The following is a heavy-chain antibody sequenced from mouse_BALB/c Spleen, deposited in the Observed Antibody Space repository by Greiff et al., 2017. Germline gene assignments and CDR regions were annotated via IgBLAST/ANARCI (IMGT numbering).Heavy chain of an antibody. D-gene: IGHD1-1*01. J-gene: IGHJ2*01. V-gene: IGHV5-12-1*01. Sequence: EVKVVESGGGLVKPGGSLKLSCAASGFAFSSYDMSWVRQTPEKRLEWVAYISSGGGSTYYPDTVKGRFTISRDNAKNTLYLQMSSLKSEDTAMYYCARQGYYGSSPYYFDYWGQGTTLTVSS. CDR3: ARQGYYGSSPYYFDY. CDR1: GFAFSSYD. CDR2: ISSGGGST.